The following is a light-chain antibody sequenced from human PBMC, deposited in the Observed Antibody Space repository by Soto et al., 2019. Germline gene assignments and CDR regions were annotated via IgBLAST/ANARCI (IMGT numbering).Light chain of an antibody. Sequence: EIVLTQSPGTLSLSPGERATHSCRADRSVSDTLLTWFQQKPGQAPRLLIFGTSNRAPGIPDRFSGSGSGTDFTLTISRLEPDDFAVYYCQHYGDSSWTFGQGTKVDIK. CDR1: RSVSDTL. CDR3: QHYGDSSWT. J-gene: IGKJ1*01. CDR2: GTS. V-gene: IGKV3-20*01.